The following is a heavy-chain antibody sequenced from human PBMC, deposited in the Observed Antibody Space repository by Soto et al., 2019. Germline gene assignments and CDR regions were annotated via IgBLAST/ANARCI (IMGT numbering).Heavy chain of an antibody. J-gene: IGHJ3*02. V-gene: IGHV1-8*01. CDR1: GYTFTSYD. D-gene: IGHD3-9*01. Sequence: GASVKVSCKASGYTFTSYDINWVRQATGQGLEWMGWMNPNSGNTGYAQKFQGRVTMTRNTSISTAYMELSSLRSEDTAVYYCARRPELRYFDWLFKGPAGDAFDIWGQGTMVTVS. CDR2: MNPNSGNT. CDR3: ARRPELRYFDWLFKGPAGDAFDI.